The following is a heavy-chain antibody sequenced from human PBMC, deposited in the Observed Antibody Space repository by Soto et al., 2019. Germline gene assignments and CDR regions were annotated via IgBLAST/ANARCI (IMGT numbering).Heavy chain of an antibody. J-gene: IGHJ4*01. CDR2: VSYSGST. Sequence: QVQLQESGPGLVKPSQTLSLTCTVSGGSISSGGYYCSWIRQHPGTGLEWIGYVSYSGSTYYNPSLKRRVTISVDTSKKQFSLLLNSVTAADTAVYYCARGVLHWGQGTLVTVSS. V-gene: IGHV4-31*03. CDR3: ARGVLH. CDR1: GGSISSGGYY.